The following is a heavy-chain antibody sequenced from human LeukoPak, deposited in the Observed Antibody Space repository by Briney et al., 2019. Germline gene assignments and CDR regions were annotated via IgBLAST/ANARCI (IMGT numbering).Heavy chain of an antibody. V-gene: IGHV4-4*02. CDR3: AREGGFYRPLDY. CDR2: VHLDGRT. Sequence: SETLSLTCGVSGGXVTSTNWWTWVRQPPGKGLERIGEVHLDGRTNYNPSLKSQLIMSVDLPENHISLKLTSVTAADTAVYYCAREGGFYRPLDYSGQGTLVTVSS. J-gene: IGHJ4*02. CDR1: GGXVTSTNW. D-gene: IGHD3-3*01.